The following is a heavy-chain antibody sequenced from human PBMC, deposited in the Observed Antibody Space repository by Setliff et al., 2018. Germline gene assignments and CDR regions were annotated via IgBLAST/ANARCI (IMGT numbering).Heavy chain of an antibody. CDR1: GGAFTSHG. Sequence: SVKVSCKVSGGAFTSHGVSWVRQAPGQGLEWMGGIIPLSDITSYAQTLQGRVTITADKSTNTVNMELSSLRSEDTAVYYCARVPQEALYYYDRGHYIDYWGQGTLVTVSS. J-gene: IGHJ4*02. V-gene: IGHV1-69*10. CDR3: ARVPQEALYYYDRGHYIDY. D-gene: IGHD3-22*01. CDR2: IIPLSDIT.